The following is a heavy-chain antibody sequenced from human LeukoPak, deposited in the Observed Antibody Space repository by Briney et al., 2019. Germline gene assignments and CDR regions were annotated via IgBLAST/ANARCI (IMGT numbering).Heavy chain of an antibody. CDR3: ITGDYDFWSGFYSPNHYFDY. CDR1: GFTFTSAW. CDR2: IKGKTAAGAP. D-gene: IGHD3-3*01. V-gene: IGHV3-15*01. J-gene: IGHJ4*02. Sequence: PGGSLRLSCAASGFTFTSAWMSWVRQAPGKGLEWVGRIKGKTAAGAPDYVASVKGSFTISRDDSKNTLFLQMNSLKTEGTAVYYCITGDYDFWSGFYSPNHYFDYWGQGTLVTVSS.